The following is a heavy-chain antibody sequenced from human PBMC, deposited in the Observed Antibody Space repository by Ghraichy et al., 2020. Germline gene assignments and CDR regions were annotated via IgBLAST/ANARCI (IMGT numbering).Heavy chain of an antibody. J-gene: IGHJ5*02. Sequence: GGSLRLSCAASGFTFNNAWMTWVRQAPGKGLEWVGRIKSKTDGGTTDYAAPVKGRFTISRDDSKTTLYLQMNSLKTEDTAVYYCTTEAAAGTYSWFDPWGQGTLVTVSS. V-gene: IGHV3-15*01. CDR2: IKSKTDGGTT. D-gene: IGHD6-13*01. CDR3: TTEAAAGTYSWFDP. CDR1: GFTFNNAW.